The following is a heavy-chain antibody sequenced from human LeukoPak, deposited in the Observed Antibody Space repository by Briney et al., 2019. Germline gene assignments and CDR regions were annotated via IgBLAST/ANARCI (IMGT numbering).Heavy chain of an antibody. CDR1: GFTFRTYW. CDR3: ARGSWSAAGTSIDY. J-gene: IGHJ4*02. D-gene: IGHD6-13*01. V-gene: IGHV3-74*01. CDR2: IESDGSSP. Sequence: GGSLRLSRAASGFTFRTYWMNWVRQAPGKGLVWVSCIESDGSSPSYADSVKGRFTISRDNAANTLYLQMNSLRAEDTAVYYCARGSWSAAGTSIDYWGQGTLVTVSS.